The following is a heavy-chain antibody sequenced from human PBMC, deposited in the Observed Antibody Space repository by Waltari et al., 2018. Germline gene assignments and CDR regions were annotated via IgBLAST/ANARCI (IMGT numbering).Heavy chain of an antibody. J-gene: IGHJ4*02. V-gene: IGHV4-4*07. D-gene: IGHD6-13*01. CDR1: GDAIGLYR. Sequence: QVRLEESGPRLVKPSGTLSLTCSVTGDAIGLYRWTWIRQSAVQGLEWIGRVFASGSTNFNPSLRGRVTMSVDKSKSQFSLEMTSMTAADTATYYCAREGIADRDSIFDVWGQGILVTVSS. CDR2: VFASGST. CDR3: AREGIADRDSIFDV.